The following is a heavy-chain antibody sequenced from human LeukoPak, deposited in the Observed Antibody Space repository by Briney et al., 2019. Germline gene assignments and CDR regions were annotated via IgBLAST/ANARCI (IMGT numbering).Heavy chain of an antibody. CDR3: TRDFVLLWFGELVTAPEY. CDR2: IRSKAYGGTT. V-gene: IGHV3-49*04. D-gene: IGHD3-10*01. J-gene: IGHJ4*02. CDR1: GFTFGDYA. Sequence: GRSLRLSCTASGFTFGDYAMSWVRQAPGKGLEWVGFIRSKAYGGTTEYAASVKGRFTISRDDSKSIAYLQMNSLKTEDTAVYYCTRDFVLLWFGELVTAPEYWGQGTLVTVSS.